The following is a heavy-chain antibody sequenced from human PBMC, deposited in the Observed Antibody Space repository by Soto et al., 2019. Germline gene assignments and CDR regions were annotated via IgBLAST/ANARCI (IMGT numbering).Heavy chain of an antibody. J-gene: IGHJ4*02. CDR2: ISSSSSTI. D-gene: IGHD6-19*01. CDR3: TRSHLVAGTESTFDY. CDR1: GFTFSSYS. Sequence: PGRSRRLSWAASGFTFSSYSMNLVRQAPGKGLEWVSYISSSSSTIYYADSVKGRFTISRDNAKNSLYLQMNSLRDEDTAVYYCTRSHLVAGTESTFDYWGQGTLVTVSS. V-gene: IGHV3-48*02.